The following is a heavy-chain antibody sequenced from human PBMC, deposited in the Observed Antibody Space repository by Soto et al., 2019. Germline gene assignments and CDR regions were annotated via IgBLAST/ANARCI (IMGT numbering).Heavy chain of an antibody. D-gene: IGHD2-15*01. Sequence: SETMSLTCSGSGGSIMESGSFYWKWIRQHPGKGLEWIGYIYYSGSTYYNRSLKSRATISLDTSKNQFSLKLTSVTAADTAIYYCARGEVVASTWFDPWGQGSLLTVS. V-gene: IGHV4-31*03. J-gene: IGHJ5*02. CDR2: IYYSGST. CDR3: ARGEVVASTWFDP. CDR1: GGSIMESGSFY.